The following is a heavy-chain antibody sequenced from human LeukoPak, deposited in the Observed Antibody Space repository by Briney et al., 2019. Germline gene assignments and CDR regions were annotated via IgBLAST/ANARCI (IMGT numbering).Heavy chain of an antibody. D-gene: IGHD3-22*01. CDR1: GGSISSYY. Sequence: SETLSLTCTVSGGSISSYYWSWIRQPPGKGLEWIGYIYYSGSTNYNPSLKSRVTISVDTSKNQFSLKLSSVTAADTAVYYCARGPPSYYYDSSGNPQYYFDYWGQGTLVTVSS. J-gene: IGHJ4*02. V-gene: IGHV4-59*01. CDR3: ARGPPSYYYDSSGNPQYYFDY. CDR2: IYYSGST.